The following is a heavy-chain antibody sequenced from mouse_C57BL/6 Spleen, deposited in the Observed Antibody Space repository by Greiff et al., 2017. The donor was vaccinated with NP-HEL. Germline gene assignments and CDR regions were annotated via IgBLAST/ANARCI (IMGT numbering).Heavy chain of an antibody. V-gene: IGHV1-81*01. CDR3: ARSGDYGDYYAMDY. Sequence: SGAELARPGASVKLSCKASGYTFTSYGISWVKQRTGQGLEWIGEIYPRSGNTYYNEKFKGKATLTADKSSSTAYMELRSLTSEDSAVYFCARSGDYGDYYAMDYWGQGTSVTVSS. CDR2: IYPRSGNT. J-gene: IGHJ4*01. D-gene: IGHD2-4*01. CDR1: GYTFTSYG.